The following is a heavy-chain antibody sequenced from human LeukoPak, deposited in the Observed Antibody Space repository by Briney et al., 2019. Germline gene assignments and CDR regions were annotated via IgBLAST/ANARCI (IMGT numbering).Heavy chain of an antibody. CDR1: GFTFSSYA. Sequence: GGSLRLSCAASGFTFSSYAMHWVRQAPGKGLEWMAVISYDGSNKYYADSVKGRFTISRDNSKNTLYLQMNSLRAEDTAVYYCARDRQRLEARDFDYWGQGTLVTVSS. J-gene: IGHJ4*02. V-gene: IGHV3-30-3*01. CDR3: ARDRQRLEARDFDY. D-gene: IGHD3-3*01. CDR2: ISYDGSNK.